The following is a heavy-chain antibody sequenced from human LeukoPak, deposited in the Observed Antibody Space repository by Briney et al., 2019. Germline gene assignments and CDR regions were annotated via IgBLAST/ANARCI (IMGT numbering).Heavy chain of an antibody. CDR3: ARRVGRYAFDI. J-gene: IGHJ3*02. CDR2: IYTSGST. D-gene: IGHD1-26*01. CDR1: GGSISSGSYY. Sequence: SETLSLTCTVSGGSISSGSYYWSWIRQPAGKGLEWIGRIYTSGSTNYNPSLKSRVTISVDTSKNQFSPKLSSVTAADTAVYYCARRVGRYAFDIWGQGTMVTVSS. V-gene: IGHV4-61*02.